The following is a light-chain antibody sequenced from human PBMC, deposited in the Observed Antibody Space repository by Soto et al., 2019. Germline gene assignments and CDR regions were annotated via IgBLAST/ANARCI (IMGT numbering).Light chain of an antibody. J-gene: IGKJ1*01. V-gene: IGKV3-20*01. Sequence: QSPAARCMCKGVMPTLSCRASQSVSNKYLAWYQQMPGQALRLLIYGASNRTTGIPDRFSGSGSGTDFTLTISRLEPEDFAVYYCQQYGSSGTFGQGTKVDI. CDR3: QQYGSSGT. CDR2: GAS. CDR1: QSVSNKY.